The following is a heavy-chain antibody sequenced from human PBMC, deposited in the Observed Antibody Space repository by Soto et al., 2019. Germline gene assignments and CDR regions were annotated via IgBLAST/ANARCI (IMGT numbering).Heavy chain of an antibody. D-gene: IGHD5-18*01. V-gene: IGHV1-2*02. CDR3: ARDGEYSYGYTGYYYYGMDV. CDR2: INPNSGGT. CDR1: GYTFTGCY. J-gene: IGHJ6*02. Sequence: ASVKVSCKASGYTFTGCYMHWVRQAPGQGLEWMGWINPNSGGTNYAQKFQGRVTMTRDTSISTAYMELSRLRSDDTAVYYCARDGEYSYGYTGYYYYGMDVWGQGTTVTVS.